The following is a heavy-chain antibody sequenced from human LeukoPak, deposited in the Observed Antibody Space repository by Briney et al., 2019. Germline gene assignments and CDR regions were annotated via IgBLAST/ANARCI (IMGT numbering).Heavy chain of an antibody. CDR1: GYTFTSYD. D-gene: IGHD2-2*01. CDR2: MNPNSGNT. Sequence: ASVKVSCKASGYTFTSYDINWVRQATGQGLEWMGWMNPNSGNTGYAQKFQGRVTMTRNTSISTAYMELSSLRSEDTAVYYCARSPWDCSSTSCYDYYYYMDVWGKGTTVTVSS. V-gene: IGHV1-8*01. CDR3: ARSPWDCSSTSCYDYYYYMDV. J-gene: IGHJ6*03.